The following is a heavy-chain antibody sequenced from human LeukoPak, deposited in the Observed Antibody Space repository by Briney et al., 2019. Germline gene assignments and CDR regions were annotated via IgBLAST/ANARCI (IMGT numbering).Heavy chain of an antibody. D-gene: IGHD3-9*01. CDR2: ISSNGGST. CDR1: GFTFSSYA. CDR3: ARGGAGLTQYYDILTGYSSQHYYGMDV. J-gene: IGHJ6*02. Sequence: GGSLRPSCAASGFTFSSYAMHWVRQAPGKGLEYVSAISSNGGSTYYANSVKGRFTISRDNSKNTLYLQMGSLRAEDMAVYYCARGGAGLTQYYDILTGYSSQHYYGMDVWGQGTTVTVSS. V-gene: IGHV3-64*01.